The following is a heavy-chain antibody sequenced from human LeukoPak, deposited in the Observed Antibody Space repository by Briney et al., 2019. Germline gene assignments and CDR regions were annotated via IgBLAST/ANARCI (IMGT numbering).Heavy chain of an antibody. V-gene: IGHV4-59*01. CDR3: ARHSWGSRDLDH. CDR2: IYYSGST. CDR1: GGSISSYY. Sequence: PSETLSLTCTVSGGSISSYYWSWIRQPPGKGLEWIGYIYYSGSTNYNPSLKSRVTISVDTSKNQFSLKLSSVTAADTAVYYCARHSWGSRDLDHWGQGTLVTVSS. J-gene: IGHJ4*02. D-gene: IGHD3-16*01.